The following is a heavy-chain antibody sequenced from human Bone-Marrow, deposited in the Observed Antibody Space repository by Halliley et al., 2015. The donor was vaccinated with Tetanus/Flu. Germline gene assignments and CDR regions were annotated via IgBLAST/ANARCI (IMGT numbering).Heavy chain of an antibody. CDR2: IYSGGSP. CDR3: ARSPSSYSSGWYGY. J-gene: IGHJ4*02. Sequence: VSVIYSGGSPYYADSVKGRFTISRDNSKNTLYLQMNSLRAEDTAVYYCARSPSSYSSGWYGYWGQGTLVTVSS. D-gene: IGHD6-19*01. V-gene: IGHV3-66*01.